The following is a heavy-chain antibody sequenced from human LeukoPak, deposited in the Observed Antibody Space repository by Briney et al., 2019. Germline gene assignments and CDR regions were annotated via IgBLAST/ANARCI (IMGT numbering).Heavy chain of an antibody. J-gene: IGHJ5*02. Sequence: PSETLSLTCTVSGGSISSYYWSWIRQPAGKGLEWIGRIYTSGSTNYNPSLKSRVTMSVDTSKNQFSLKLSSVTAADTAVYYCARDQDGHDILTGYYPIGGSWFDPWGQGTLVTVSS. V-gene: IGHV4-4*07. CDR1: GGSISSYY. CDR2: IYTSGST. CDR3: ARDQDGHDILTGYYPIGGSWFDP. D-gene: IGHD3-9*01.